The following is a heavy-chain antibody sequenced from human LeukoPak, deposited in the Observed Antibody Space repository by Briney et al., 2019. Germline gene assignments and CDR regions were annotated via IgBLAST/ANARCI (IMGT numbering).Heavy chain of an antibody. V-gene: IGHV3-7*01. Sequence: GGSLRLSCAASGFTFSSYWMSWVRQAPGKGLEWVANIKQDGSEKYYVDSVKGRFTISRDNAKNSLYLQMNSLRAEDTAVYYXXXXXXTYYDSEGYYFDYWGQGTLVTVSS. D-gene: IGHD3-22*01. CDR2: IKQDGSEK. CDR1: GFTFSSYW. CDR3: XXXXXTYYDSEGYYFDY. J-gene: IGHJ4*02.